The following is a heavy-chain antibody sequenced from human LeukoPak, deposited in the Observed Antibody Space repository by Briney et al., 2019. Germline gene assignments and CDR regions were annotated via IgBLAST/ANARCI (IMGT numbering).Heavy chain of an antibody. Sequence: SETLSLTCTVSGGSISSYYWSWIRRPAGKGLEWIGRIYTSGSTNYNPSLKSRVTMSVDTSKNQFSLKLSSVTAADTAVYYCARSYCSSTSCYLGSFDYWGQGTLVTVSS. D-gene: IGHD2-2*01. J-gene: IGHJ4*02. CDR2: IYTSGST. CDR3: ARSYCSSTSCYLGSFDY. CDR1: GGSISSYY. V-gene: IGHV4-4*07.